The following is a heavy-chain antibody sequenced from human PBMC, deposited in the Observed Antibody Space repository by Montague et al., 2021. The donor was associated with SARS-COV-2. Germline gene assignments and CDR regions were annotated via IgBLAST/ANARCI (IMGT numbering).Heavy chain of an antibody. CDR1: GIIFTNSS. V-gene: IGHV3-7*01. J-gene: IGHJ4*02. CDR3: ATDSFSGYFD. D-gene: IGHD3-22*01. CDR2: IKPDGTDK. Sequence: SLRLSCAASGIIFTNSSMSWVRQAPGKGLEWVANIKPDGTDKYYVDSVKGRFTISRDNAKKSLYLQMNSLTAEDTAVYYCATDSFSGYFDWGQGTLVTVSS.